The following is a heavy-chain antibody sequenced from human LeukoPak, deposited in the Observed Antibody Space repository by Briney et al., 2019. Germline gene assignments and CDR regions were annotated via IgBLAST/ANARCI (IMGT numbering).Heavy chain of an antibody. V-gene: IGHV3-13*01. Sequence: GGSLSLSCAASGFTFSSYDMHWVRQATGKGLEWVSAIGTAGDTYYPGSVKGRFTISRENAKNSLYLQMNSLRAGDTAVYYCARGSSGWWDFDYWGQGTLVTVSS. CDR1: GFTFSSYD. CDR2: IGTAGDT. D-gene: IGHD6-19*01. J-gene: IGHJ4*02. CDR3: ARGSSGWWDFDY.